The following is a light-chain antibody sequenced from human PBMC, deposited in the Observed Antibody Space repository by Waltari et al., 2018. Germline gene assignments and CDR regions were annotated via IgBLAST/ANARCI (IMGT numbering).Light chain of an antibody. J-gene: IGLJ1*01. Sequence: QSALTQPASVSGSPGQSITISCTGTSSDVGGYNHVSWYQQHPGKAPKLMIYDFSKRPSGVSNRFSGSKSGNTASLTISGLQAEDEADYYCSSYTSSSTPYVFGTGTKVTVL. CDR2: DFS. V-gene: IGLV2-14*01. CDR1: SSDVGGYNH. CDR3: SSYTSSSTPYV.